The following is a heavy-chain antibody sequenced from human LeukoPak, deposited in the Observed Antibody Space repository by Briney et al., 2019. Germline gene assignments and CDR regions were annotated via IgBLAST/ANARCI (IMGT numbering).Heavy chain of an antibody. CDR3: ARGKEKWLDHFDY. V-gene: IGHV3-48*02. D-gene: IGHD6-19*01. Sequence: GGSLRLSCAASGFTFTFYTMNWVRQAPGKGLEWVSYISSSSSTIYYADSVKGRFTMSRDNAKNSLYLQMDSLRDEDTAVYYCARGKEKWLDHFDYWGQGSLVTVSS. CDR1: GFTFTFYT. J-gene: IGHJ4*02. CDR2: ISSSSSTI.